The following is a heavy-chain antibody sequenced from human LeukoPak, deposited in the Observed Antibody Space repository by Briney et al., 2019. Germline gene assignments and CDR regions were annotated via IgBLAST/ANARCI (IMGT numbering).Heavy chain of an antibody. D-gene: IGHD6-13*01. Sequence: GGTLRLSCAASGFTFSSYGMSWVRQAPGKGLEWVSAISGSGGSAYYADSVKGRFTISRDNSKNTLYLQMNSLRAEDTAVYYCAKDNRTPYSSSWYFDYWGQGTLVTVSS. CDR1: GFTFSSYG. J-gene: IGHJ4*02. CDR2: ISGSGGSA. V-gene: IGHV3-23*01. CDR3: AKDNRTPYSSSWYFDY.